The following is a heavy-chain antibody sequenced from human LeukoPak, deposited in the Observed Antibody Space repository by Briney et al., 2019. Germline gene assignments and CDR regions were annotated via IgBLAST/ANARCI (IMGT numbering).Heavy chain of an antibody. V-gene: IGHV3-23*01. Sequence: GGSLRLSCAASGFTFSSYAMSWVRQAPGKGLEWVSAISGIGGSTYYADSVRGRFTISRDNSKNTLYLQMNSLRAEDTAVYYCAKDTSGWYDYWGQGTLVTVSS. J-gene: IGHJ4*02. CDR2: ISGIGGST. CDR1: GFTFSSYA. D-gene: IGHD6-19*01. CDR3: AKDTSGWYDY.